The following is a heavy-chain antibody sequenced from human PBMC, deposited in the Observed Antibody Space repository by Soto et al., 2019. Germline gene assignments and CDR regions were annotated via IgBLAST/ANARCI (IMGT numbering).Heavy chain of an antibody. V-gene: IGHV1-18*01. J-gene: IGHJ3*02. CDR3: ARDRGGLRWLPDAFDI. CDR1: GYTFTSYG. Sequence: ASVKVSCKASGYTFTSYGISWVRQAPGQGLEWMGWISAYNGNTNYAQKLQGRVTMTTDTSTSTAYMELRSLRSDDTAVYYCARDRGGLRWLPDAFDIWGQGTMVTVSS. CDR2: ISAYNGNT. D-gene: IGHD5-12*01.